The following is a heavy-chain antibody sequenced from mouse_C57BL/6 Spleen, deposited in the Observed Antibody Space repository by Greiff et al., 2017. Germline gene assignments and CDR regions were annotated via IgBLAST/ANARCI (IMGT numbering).Heavy chain of an antibody. Sequence: QVHVKQPGAELVKPGASVKMSCKASGYTFTSYWITWVKQRPGQGLEWIGDIYPGSGSTNYNEKFKSKATLTVDTSSSTAYMQLSSLTSEDSAVYYCARTLYGSSYSDYWGQGTTLTVSS. CDR3: ARTLYGSSYSDY. CDR2: IYPGSGST. J-gene: IGHJ2*01. D-gene: IGHD1-1*01. V-gene: IGHV1-55*01. CDR1: GYTFTSYW.